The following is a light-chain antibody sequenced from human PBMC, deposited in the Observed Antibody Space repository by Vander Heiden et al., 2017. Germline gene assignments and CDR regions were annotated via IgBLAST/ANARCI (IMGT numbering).Light chain of an antibody. Sequence: EIVLTQSPGTLSLSPGERATLSCRASQSVSSSYLAWYQQKPGQAPRLLIYGASSRATGIPDRFSDSGSGTDFTLTISRLEPEDFAVYYCQQEGSSPFTFGQGTKVXIK. J-gene: IGKJ2*01. CDR2: GAS. V-gene: IGKV3-20*01. CDR3: QQEGSSPFT. CDR1: QSVSSSY.